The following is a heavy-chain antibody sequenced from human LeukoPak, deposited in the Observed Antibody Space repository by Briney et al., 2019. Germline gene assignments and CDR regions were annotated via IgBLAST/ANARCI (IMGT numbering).Heavy chain of an antibody. V-gene: IGHV3-23*01. D-gene: IGHD5-18*01. CDR3: AKALSQYIYVDY. J-gene: IGHJ4*02. CDR2: ISGSGAST. CDR1: GFTFSNYA. Sequence: GGSLRLSCAASGFTFSNYAMSWVRQVPGKGLEWVSVISGSGASTYYADSVKGRFTISRDNSKNTLYLQMNSLRAEDTAVYYCAKALSQYIYVDYWREATLVTVSS.